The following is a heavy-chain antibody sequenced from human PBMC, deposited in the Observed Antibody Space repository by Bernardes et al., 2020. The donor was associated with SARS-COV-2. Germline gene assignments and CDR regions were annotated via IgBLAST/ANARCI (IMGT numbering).Heavy chain of an antibody. V-gene: IGHV4-59*01. Sequence: SETLSLTCTVSGDSISPYYWNWIRQPPGKALEWVGNIHYSGSTNYNPSLKSRLTISVDTSKDQFSLKVRSVTAADTAVYYCAREMGRGGWSQYFDYWSQGTLVTVSS. CDR1: GDSISPYY. CDR3: AREMGRGGWSQYFDY. D-gene: IGHD6-19*01. CDR2: IHYSGST. J-gene: IGHJ4*02.